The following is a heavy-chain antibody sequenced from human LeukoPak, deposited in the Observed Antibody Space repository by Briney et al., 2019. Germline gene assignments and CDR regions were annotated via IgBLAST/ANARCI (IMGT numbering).Heavy chain of an antibody. CDR3: AITYYYGSGSYQRDY. CDR1: GGSISSGSYY. Sequence: SETLSLTCTVSGGSISSGSYYWSWTRQPAGKGLEWIGRIYTSGSTNYNPSLESRVTISVDTSKNQFSLKLSSVTAADTAVYYCAITYYYGSGSYQRDYWGQGTLVTVSS. J-gene: IGHJ4*02. CDR2: IYTSGST. D-gene: IGHD3-10*01. V-gene: IGHV4-61*02.